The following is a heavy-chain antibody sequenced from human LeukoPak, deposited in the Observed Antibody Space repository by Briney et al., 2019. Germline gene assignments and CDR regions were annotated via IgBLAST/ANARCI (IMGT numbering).Heavy chain of an antibody. J-gene: IGHJ4*02. D-gene: IGHD7-27*01. CDR3: ARVSGARGFDY. CDR2: IYYSGST. Sequence: SETLSLTCTVSGGSTSSGDYYWSWIRQHPGTGLEWIGYIYYSGSTYYNPSLKSRLTISIDTSKNQFSLKLSSVTAADTAVYYCARVSGARGFDYWGQGTLVTVSS. V-gene: IGHV4-31*03. CDR1: GGSTSSGDYY.